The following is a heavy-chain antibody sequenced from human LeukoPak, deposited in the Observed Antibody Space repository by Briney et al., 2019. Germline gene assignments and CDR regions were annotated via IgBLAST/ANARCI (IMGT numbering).Heavy chain of an antibody. Sequence: PVRSLRLSCAASGFTFSSYGIHWVRQAPGKGLEWVSSISGSGDSTYYADSVKGRFTISRDNSNNTLYLQMNSLRAEYTAVYYCAKAGGSSSSMGGNYFYMDVWGKGTTVTVSS. J-gene: IGHJ6*03. D-gene: IGHD6-6*01. CDR2: ISGSGDST. CDR3: AKAGGSSSSMGGNYFYMDV. CDR1: GFTFSSYG. V-gene: IGHV3-23*01.